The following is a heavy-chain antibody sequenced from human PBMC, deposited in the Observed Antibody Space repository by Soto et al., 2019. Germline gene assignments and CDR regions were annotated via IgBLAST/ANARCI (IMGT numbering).Heavy chain of an antibody. CDR3: ARLGQDDFWSGHWARAWFDY. CDR1: GGSISSYY. V-gene: IGHV4-59*08. CDR2: IYYSGST. J-gene: IGHJ4*02. D-gene: IGHD3-3*01. Sequence: PSETLSLTCTVSGGSISSYYWSWIRQPPGKGLEWIGYIYYSGSTNYNPSLKSRVTISVDTSKNQFSLKLSSVTAADTAVYYCARLGQDDFWSGHWARAWFDYWGQGTLVTVSS.